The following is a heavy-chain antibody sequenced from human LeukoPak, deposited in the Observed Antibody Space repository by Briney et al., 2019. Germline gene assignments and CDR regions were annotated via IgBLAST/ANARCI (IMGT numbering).Heavy chain of an antibody. D-gene: IGHD3-10*01. CDR3: ARGYYGSGSHCCHMDV. V-gene: IGHV4-34*01. CDR1: VGSFSGYY. J-gene: IGHJ6*03. Sequence: SETLSLTCAVYVGSFSGYYWSWIRQPPGKGLEWIGEINHSGSTNYNSSLKSRVTISVDTSKNQFSLKLSSVTASDTAVYYCARGYYGSGSHCCHMDVWGKGTTITVS. CDR2: INHSGST.